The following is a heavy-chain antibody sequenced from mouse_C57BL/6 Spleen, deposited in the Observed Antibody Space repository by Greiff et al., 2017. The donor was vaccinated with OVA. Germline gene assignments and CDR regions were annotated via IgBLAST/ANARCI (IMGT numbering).Heavy chain of an antibody. CDR1: GFTFSDYG. Sequence: EVKLMESGGGLVKPGGSLKLSCAASGFTFSDYGMHWVRQAPEKGLEWVAYISSGSSTIYYADTVKGRFTISRDNAKNTLFLQMTSLRSEDTAMYYCARGTAQGEAWFAYWGQGTLVTVSA. CDR2: ISSGSSTI. D-gene: IGHD3-2*02. J-gene: IGHJ3*01. CDR3: ARGTAQGEAWFAY. V-gene: IGHV5-17*01.